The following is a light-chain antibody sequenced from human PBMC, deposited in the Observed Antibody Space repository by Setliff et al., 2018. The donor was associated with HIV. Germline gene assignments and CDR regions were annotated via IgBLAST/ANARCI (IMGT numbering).Light chain of an antibody. CDR1: STDARTYNY. V-gene: IGLV2-14*01. CDR3: SSYTGTNTVV. Sequence: QSVLTQPASVSGSLGQSITISCSGSSTDARTYNYVSWYQNHPGKAPKLIIYEVSRRPPGVANRFSGSKSGDTASLTVSGLQAEDETYYFCSSYTGTNTVVFGGGTKVTV. CDR2: EVS. J-gene: IGLJ2*01.